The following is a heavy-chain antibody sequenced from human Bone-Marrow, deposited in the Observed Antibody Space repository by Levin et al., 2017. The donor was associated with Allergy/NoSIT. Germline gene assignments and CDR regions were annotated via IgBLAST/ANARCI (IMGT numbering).Heavy chain of an antibody. CDR1: GDSIRGESSY. CDR3: ARGPQRPAGGWFDP. V-gene: IGHV4-61*01. D-gene: IGHD3-10*01. Sequence: SETLSLTCTVSGDSIRGESSYWTWFRQSPETGLEWIGYIHYTGIAKYNPSLGSRVAMSVATRTNQFYLRLASVTAADTAVYYCARGPQRPAGGWFDPWGLGTRVTVSS. J-gene: IGHJ5*02. CDR2: IHYTGIA.